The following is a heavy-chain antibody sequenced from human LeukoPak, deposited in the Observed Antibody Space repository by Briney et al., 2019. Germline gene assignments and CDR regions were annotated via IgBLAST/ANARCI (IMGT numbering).Heavy chain of an antibody. V-gene: IGHV3-43*02. CDR2: ISGDGGST. J-gene: IGHJ4*02. D-gene: IGHD3-22*01. CDR1: GFTSEDYA. CDR3: AKDIEYDSSGYYLDPEYYFDY. Sequence: GGSLRLSCAASGFTSEDYAMHWVRQAPGKGLEWVSLISGDGGSTYYADSVKGRFTISRDNSKNSLYLQMNSLRTEDTALYYCAKDIEYDSSGYYLDPEYYFDYWGQGTLVTVSS.